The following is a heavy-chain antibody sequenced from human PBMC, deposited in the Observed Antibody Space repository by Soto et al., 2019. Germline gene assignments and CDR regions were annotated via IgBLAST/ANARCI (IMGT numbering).Heavy chain of an antibody. CDR3: ARNVNSGLDY. J-gene: IGHJ4*02. Sequence: QVQLVQSGADVKKPGASVKVSCKASGYTFTSYYIHWVRQAPGQGLEWMGFINPSGGSTSYAQKFQGGVTMTRDTSTSTVYMELSSLRSEDTAMYYCARNVNSGLDYWGQGTLVTVSS. D-gene: IGHD1-20*01. CDR2: INPSGGST. V-gene: IGHV1-46*01. CDR1: GYTFTSYY.